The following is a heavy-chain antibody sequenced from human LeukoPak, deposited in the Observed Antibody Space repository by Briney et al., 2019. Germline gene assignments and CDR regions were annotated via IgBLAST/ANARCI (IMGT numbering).Heavy chain of an antibody. J-gene: IGHJ4*02. D-gene: IGHD4-17*01. CDR1: GDSVSSNSAA. Sequence: SQTLSLTCAISGDSVSSNSAAWNWIRQSPSRGLEWLGRTYYRSKWYNDYAVSVKSRITINPDTSKNQFSLKLSSVTAADTAVYYCARRPTVTTFFDYWGQGTLVTVSS. CDR2: TYYRSKWYN. CDR3: ARRPTVTTFFDY. V-gene: IGHV6-1*01.